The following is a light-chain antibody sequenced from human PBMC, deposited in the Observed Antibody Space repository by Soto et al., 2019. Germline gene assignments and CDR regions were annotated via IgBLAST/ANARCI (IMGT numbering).Light chain of an antibody. Sequence: EIVLTQSPATLSLSPGERATLSCRASQSVSSYLAWYQQKPGQAPRLLIYDASNRATGIPARFRGSGSGTDFTLTISSLEPADVAVYYCQQRSNWPPWTFGQGTKVEIK. CDR3: QQRSNWPPWT. V-gene: IGKV3-11*01. CDR1: QSVSSY. J-gene: IGKJ1*01. CDR2: DAS.